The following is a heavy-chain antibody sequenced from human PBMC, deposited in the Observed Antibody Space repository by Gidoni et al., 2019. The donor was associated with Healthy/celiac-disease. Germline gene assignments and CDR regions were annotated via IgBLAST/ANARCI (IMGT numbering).Heavy chain of an antibody. CDR1: GFTFSSDA. CDR3: ASEGEMTTQLYGRSAFDI. CDR2: IGSKLCST. J-gene: IGHJ3*02. Sequence: EVKLVGSGGGLVQPGGSLRLSCAASGFTFSSDAMHCVRAAPGKGLEYVSSIGSKLCSTDYATSVKGRFTTSSDKSKNTLYLQRGSLRSEDIAVYYWASEGEMTTQLYGRSAFDIWGQGTMVTFSS. D-gene: IGHD4-17*01. V-gene: IGHV3-64*01.